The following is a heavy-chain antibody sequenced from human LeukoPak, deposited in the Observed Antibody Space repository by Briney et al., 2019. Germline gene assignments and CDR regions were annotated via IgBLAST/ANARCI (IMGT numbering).Heavy chain of an antibody. D-gene: IGHD3-10*01. V-gene: IGHV3-23*01. Sequence: GGSLRLSCAASGFTFSNYGMSWVRQAPGKGLEWVSGISFSGGTTYYADSVKGRFTISRDNSKNTLYLQMNSLRAEDTAVYYCAKVTYGSGTYGAFDYWGQGTLVTVSS. CDR3: AKVTYGSGTYGAFDY. CDR2: ISFSGGTT. J-gene: IGHJ4*02. CDR1: GFTFSNYG.